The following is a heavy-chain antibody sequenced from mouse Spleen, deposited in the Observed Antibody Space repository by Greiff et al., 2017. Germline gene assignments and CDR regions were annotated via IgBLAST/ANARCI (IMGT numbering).Heavy chain of an antibody. CDR1: GFNIKDDY. V-gene: IGHV14-4*01. D-gene: IGHD2-10*02. J-gene: IGHJ3*01. CDR2: IDPENGDT. CDR3: TTGYGNYQAWFAY. Sequence: VQLKQSGAELVRPGASVKLSCTASGFNIKDDYMHWVKQRPEQGLEWIGWIDPENGDTEYASKFQGKATITADTSSNTAYLQLSSLTSEDTAVYYCTTGYGNYQAWFAYWGQGTLVTVSA.